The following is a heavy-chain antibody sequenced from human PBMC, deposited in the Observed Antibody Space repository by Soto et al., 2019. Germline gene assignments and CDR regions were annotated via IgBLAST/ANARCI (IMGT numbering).Heavy chain of an antibody. CDR1: GGSVNSGNYY. J-gene: IGHJ3*02. CDR2: MSNSDGT. V-gene: IGHV4-34*01. Sequence: QVQLQQWGAGLLKPSETLSLTCAVYGGSVNSGNYYWSWIRQPPGKGLEWIGAMSNSDGTPFNPSPKIRVTISVDTSKNQLSLKMSPVTAADTALYYCARVERGTATTVVDAFDIWGPGTLVTVSS. D-gene: IGHD1-1*01. CDR3: ARVERGTATTVVDAFDI.